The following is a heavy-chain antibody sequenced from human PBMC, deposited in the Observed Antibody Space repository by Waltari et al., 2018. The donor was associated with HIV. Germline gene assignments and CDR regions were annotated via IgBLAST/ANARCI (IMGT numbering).Heavy chain of an antibody. D-gene: IGHD3-22*01. CDR3: ARSMIVVVLNWFDP. Sequence: QLQLQESGPGLVKPSETLSLTCTVSGGSISSSSYYWGWIRQPPGKGLEWIGSIYYSGSTYYTPSLKSRVTISVDTSKNQFSLKLSSVTAADTAVYYCARSMIVVVLNWFDPWGQGTLVTVSS. CDR1: GGSISSSSYY. V-gene: IGHV4-39*07. CDR2: IYYSGST. J-gene: IGHJ5*02.